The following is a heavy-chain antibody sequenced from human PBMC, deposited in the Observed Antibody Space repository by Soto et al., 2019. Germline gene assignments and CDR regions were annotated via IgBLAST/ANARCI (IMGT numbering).Heavy chain of an antibody. CDR2: IIPILGTP. CDR1: GGTFSNYA. CDR3: ARPAGDYLHHDAYDI. D-gene: IGHD4-17*01. J-gene: IGHJ3*02. Sequence: QVQLVQSGAEVKKPGSSVKVSCKASGGTFSNYAISWVRQSPGQGLEWMGGIIPILGTPNSAQKFQGRVMITADESTTTAYMELSSLRSEDTAVYYCARPAGDYLHHDAYDIWGQGTMVTVSS. V-gene: IGHV1-69*12.